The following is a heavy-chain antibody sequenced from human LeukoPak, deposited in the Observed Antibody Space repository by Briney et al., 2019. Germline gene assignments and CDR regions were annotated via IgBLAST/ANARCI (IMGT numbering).Heavy chain of an antibody. Sequence: ASVTVSCKASGYTFTSYGISWVRQAPGQGLEWMGWISAYNGNTNYAQKLQGRVTMTTDTSTSTAYMELRSLRSDDTAVYYCARDPMVRGGPRKNWFDPWGQGTLVTVSS. CDR3: ARDPMVRGGPRKNWFDP. CDR2: ISAYNGNT. CDR1: GYTFTSYG. V-gene: IGHV1-18*01. D-gene: IGHD3-10*01. J-gene: IGHJ5*02.